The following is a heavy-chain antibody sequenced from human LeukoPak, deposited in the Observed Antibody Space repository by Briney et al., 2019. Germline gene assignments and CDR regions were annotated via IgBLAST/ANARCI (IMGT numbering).Heavy chain of an antibody. CDR2: IYYSGST. CDR3: ARGVRRKYNWFDP. CDR1: GGSISSGDYY. J-gene: IGHJ5*02. V-gene: IGHV4-30-4*01. D-gene: IGHD1-14*01. Sequence: SETLSLTCTVSGGSISSGDYYWSWIRQPPGTGLEWIGYIYYSGSTYYNPSLKSRVTISVDTSKNQFSLKLSSVTAADTAVYYCARGVRRKYNWFDPWGQGTLVTVSS.